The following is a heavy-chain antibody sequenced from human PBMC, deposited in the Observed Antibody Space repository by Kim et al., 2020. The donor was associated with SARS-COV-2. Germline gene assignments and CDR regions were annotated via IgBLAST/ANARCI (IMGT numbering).Heavy chain of an antibody. CDR3: ARDLFDDILTGYYIHYYGIDV. V-gene: IGHV1-18*01. Sequence: ASVKVSCKASGYTFTSYGISWVRQAPGQGLEWMGWISAYNGNTNYAQKLQGRVTMTTDTSTSTAYMELRSLRSDDTAVYYCARDLFDDILTGYYIHYYGIDVWGQGTTVTVSS. CDR2: ISAYNGNT. CDR1: GYTFTSYG. D-gene: IGHD3-9*01. J-gene: IGHJ6*02.